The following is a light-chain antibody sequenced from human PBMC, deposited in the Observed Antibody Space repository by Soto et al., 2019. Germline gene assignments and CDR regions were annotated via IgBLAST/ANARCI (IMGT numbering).Light chain of an antibody. CDR3: EYYGTSIT. V-gene: IGKV3-20*01. Sequence: VLTQSPGTLSLSPGERVTLSCRASQSIDNNHLAWYQQKPGQAPRLLIHGTSNRATGIPDRFSSSGSGTEFTLTFSRLEPEDFAVYYCEYYGTSITFGGGTKVDIK. J-gene: IGKJ4*01. CDR1: QSIDNNH. CDR2: GTS.